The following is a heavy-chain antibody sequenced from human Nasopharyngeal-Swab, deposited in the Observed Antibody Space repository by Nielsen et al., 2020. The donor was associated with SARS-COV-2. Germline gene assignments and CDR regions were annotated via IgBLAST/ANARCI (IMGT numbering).Heavy chain of an antibody. CDR2: ISGSRSYT. CDR3: ARDRYVISSTSWTGMDI. Sequence: LTCAASGFSFSDYYMSWIRQAPGKGLEWISTISGSRSYTNYAYSVKGRFTISRDNAQKSLYLQMHSLRADDTAVYYCARDRYVISSTSWTGMDIWGQGTTVTVSS. CDR1: GFSFSDYY. V-gene: IGHV3-11*05. J-gene: IGHJ6*02. D-gene: IGHD2/OR15-2a*01.